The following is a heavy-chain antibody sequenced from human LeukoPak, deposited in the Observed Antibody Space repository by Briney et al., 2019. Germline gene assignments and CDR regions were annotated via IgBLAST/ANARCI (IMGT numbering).Heavy chain of an antibody. V-gene: IGHV4-59*01. CDR2: IYYSGST. J-gene: IGHJ4*02. CDR3: ARGGINYGGNADY. CDR1: GGSISSYY. D-gene: IGHD4-23*01. Sequence: SETLSLTCTVSGGSISSYYWSWIRQPPGKGLEWIGYIYYSGSTHYNPSLKSRVTISVDTSKNQFSLKLSSVTAADTAVYYCARGGINYGGNADYWGQGTLVTVS.